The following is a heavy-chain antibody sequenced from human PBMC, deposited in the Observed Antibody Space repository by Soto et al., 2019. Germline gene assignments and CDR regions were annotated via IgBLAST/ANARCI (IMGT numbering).Heavy chain of an antibody. CDR2: ISGSGAGT. Sequence: EVHLLESGGGLVQPGGSLRLSCAASGFPFSSYAMSWVRQAPGKGLEWVSGISGSGAGTYYADSVQGQFTISRDNSENTLYLEMNSLRAEDTAVYYCANARYCSGGSCYGLPYYYGMDVWGQGTTVTVSS. J-gene: IGHJ6*02. D-gene: IGHD2-15*01. V-gene: IGHV3-23*01. CDR3: ANARYCSGGSCYGLPYYYGMDV. CDR1: GFPFSSYA.